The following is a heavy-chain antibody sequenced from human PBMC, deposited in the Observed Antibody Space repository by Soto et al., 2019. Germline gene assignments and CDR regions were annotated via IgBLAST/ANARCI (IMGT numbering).Heavy chain of an antibody. CDR2: ISGSGCST. Sequence: EVQLLESGGGLVQPGGSLRLSCAASGFTFSSYAMSWVRQAPGKGLEWVSAISGSGCSTYYADSVKGRFTISRDNSKNTLYLQMNSLRAEDTAVYYCAKVSEYQLLGYYFDYWGQGTLVTVSS. CDR1: GFTFSSYA. V-gene: IGHV3-23*01. CDR3: AKVSEYQLLGYYFDY. J-gene: IGHJ4*02. D-gene: IGHD2-2*01.